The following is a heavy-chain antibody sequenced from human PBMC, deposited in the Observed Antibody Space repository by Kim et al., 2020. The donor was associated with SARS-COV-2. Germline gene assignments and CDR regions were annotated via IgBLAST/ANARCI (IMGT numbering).Heavy chain of an antibody. Sequence: GGSLRLSCAVSGFTLSNYWMHWVHQAPGKGLVWVSRINSDGSRTNYADSVKGRFTISRDNAKNTLYLQMNSLRVEDTAVYYCARSRYNGQDVWGQGTTVTVSS. V-gene: IGHV3-74*01. CDR2: INSDGSRT. CDR1: GFTLSNYW. J-gene: IGHJ6*02. CDR3: ARSRYNGQDV.